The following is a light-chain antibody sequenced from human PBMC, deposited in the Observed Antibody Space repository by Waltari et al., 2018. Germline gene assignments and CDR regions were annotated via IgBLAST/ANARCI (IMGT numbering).Light chain of an antibody. CDR3: QSYDSTLRVSV. J-gene: IGLJ2*01. CDR2: GNS. Sequence: QSALTQPPSVSGAPGQRVSISCTGSSSNIGAGYDVHWYQQLPGAAPKLLIQGNSNRPSGVPDRFSGSKSGTSASLAIAGLQAEDEADYYCQSYDSTLRVSVFGGGSRLTVL. CDR1: SSNIGAGYD. V-gene: IGLV1-40*01.